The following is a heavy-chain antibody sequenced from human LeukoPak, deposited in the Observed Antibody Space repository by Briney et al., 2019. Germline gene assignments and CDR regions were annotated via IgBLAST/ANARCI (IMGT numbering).Heavy chain of an antibody. Sequence: GGSLRLSCLTSGFTFDDYSMSWVRQAPGKGLEWVSSISSSSYIYYADSVKGRFTISRDNAKNSLYLQMNSLRAEDTAVYYCATWDLPGYWGQGTLVTVSS. CDR3: ATWDLPGY. CDR1: GFTFDDYS. CDR2: ISSSSYI. D-gene: IGHD1-26*01. J-gene: IGHJ4*02. V-gene: IGHV3-69-1*01.